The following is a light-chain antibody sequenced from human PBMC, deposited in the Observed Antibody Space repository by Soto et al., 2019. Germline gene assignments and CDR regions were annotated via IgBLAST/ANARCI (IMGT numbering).Light chain of an antibody. V-gene: IGKV1-39*01. J-gene: IGKJ1*01. CDR1: PSISVY. CDR3: HQSYTTPPT. Sequence: DIQMTQSPSSLSASIGDRVTITCRASPSISVYLNWYQQKAGKAPKLLIYAASNLQSGVPSRFSGSGSGSDFSLTSSSLQPEDFATYYGHQSYTTPPTFGQGTAVEIK. CDR2: AAS.